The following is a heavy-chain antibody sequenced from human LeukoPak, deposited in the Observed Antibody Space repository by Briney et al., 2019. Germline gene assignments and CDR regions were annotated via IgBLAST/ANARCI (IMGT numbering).Heavy chain of an antibody. V-gene: IGHV4-34*01. Sequence: PGGSLRLSCAASGFTFSNAWMSWVRQAPGKGLEWIGEINHSGSTNYNPSLKSRVTISVDTSKNQFSLKLSSVTAADTAVYYCARGVSRLRITMIVVVPRPAFDIWGQGTMVTVSS. CDR3: ARGVSRLRITMIVVVPRPAFDI. CDR2: INHSGST. CDR1: GFTFSNAW. J-gene: IGHJ3*02. D-gene: IGHD3-22*01.